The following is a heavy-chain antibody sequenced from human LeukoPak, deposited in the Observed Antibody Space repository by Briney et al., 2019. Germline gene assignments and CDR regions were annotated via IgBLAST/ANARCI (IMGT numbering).Heavy chain of an antibody. CDR2: IYHSGST. Sequence: SGTLSLTCAVSGGSISSSNWWSWVRQPPGKGLEWIGEIYHSGSTNYNPSLKSRVTISVDTSKNQFSLKLSSVTAADTAVYYCARVRRVWVDSGVYCSGGSCYGPLDYWGQGTLVTVSS. J-gene: IGHJ4*02. V-gene: IGHV4-4*02. CDR3: ARVRRVWVDSGVYCSGGSCYGPLDY. CDR1: GGSISSSNW. D-gene: IGHD2-15*01.